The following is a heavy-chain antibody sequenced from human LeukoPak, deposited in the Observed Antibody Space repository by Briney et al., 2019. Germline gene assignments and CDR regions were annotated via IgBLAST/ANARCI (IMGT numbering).Heavy chain of an antibody. J-gene: IGHJ4*02. V-gene: IGHV3-23*01. CDR3: ARKYTTSYYSIDY. Sequence: GGSLRLSCAASGFTFSSYAMSWVRRAPGKGLEWVSAISGSGGSTYYADSVKGRFTISRDNSNQTVYLQMNSLKTEDTALYFCARKYTTSYYSIDYWGQGTIVTVSS. D-gene: IGHD2-2*01. CDR1: GFTFSSYA. CDR2: ISGSGGST.